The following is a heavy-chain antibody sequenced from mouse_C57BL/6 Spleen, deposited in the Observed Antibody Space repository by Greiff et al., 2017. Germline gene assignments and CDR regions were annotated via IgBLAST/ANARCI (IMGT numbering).Heavy chain of an antibody. CDR3: ARSGDIYYFDY. CDR2: INPGSGGT. Sequence: QVQLKQSGAELVRPGTSVKVSCKASGYAFTNYLIEWVKQRPGQGLEWIGVINPGSGGTNYNEKFKGKATLTADKSSSTAYMQLSSLTSEDSAVYFCARSGDIYYFDYWGQGTTLTVSS. CDR1: GYAFTNYL. D-gene: IGHD3-1*01. J-gene: IGHJ2*01. V-gene: IGHV1-54*01.